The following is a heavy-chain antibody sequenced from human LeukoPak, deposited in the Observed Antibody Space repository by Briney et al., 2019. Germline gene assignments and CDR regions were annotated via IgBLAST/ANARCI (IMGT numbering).Heavy chain of an antibody. Sequence: SETLSLTCSVSGGSISSYYWSWIRQPAEKGLEWIGRIYSSGRTDYNPSLKSRVTMSVDTSRNQFSLQLSSVAAADTAVYYCARDSGTTGVVKFDPWGQGTLVTVSS. J-gene: IGHJ5*02. CDR3: ARDSGTTGVVKFDP. CDR1: GGSISSYY. D-gene: IGHD4-23*01. CDR2: IYSSGRT. V-gene: IGHV4-4*07.